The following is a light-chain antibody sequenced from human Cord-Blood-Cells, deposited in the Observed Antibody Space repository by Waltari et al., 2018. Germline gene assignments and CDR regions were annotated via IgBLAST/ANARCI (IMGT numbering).Light chain of an antibody. CDR1: SSDVGGYNY. CDR3: CSYAGSYTWV. CDR2: DVS. J-gene: IGLJ3*02. V-gene: IGLV2-11*01. Sequence: QSALTQPRSVSGPPGQSVTISCTGTSSDVGGYNYVSWYQQHPGKAPKRMIYDVSKRPSGVPYRFSGSKSGNTASLTISGLQAEDEADYYCCSYAGSYTWVFGGGTKLTVL.